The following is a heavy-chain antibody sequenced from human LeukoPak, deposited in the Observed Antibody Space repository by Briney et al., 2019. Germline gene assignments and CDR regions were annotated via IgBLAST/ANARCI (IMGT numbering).Heavy chain of an antibody. Sequence: SGGSLRLSCAASGFTFSSYAIHWVRQAPGKGLEWVAVISYDGSNKYYADSVKGRFTISRDNSKNTLYLQMNSLRAEDTAVYYCARVGHVDTAMVFDYWGQGTLVTVSS. V-gene: IGHV3-30-3*01. CDR1: GFTFSSYA. D-gene: IGHD5-18*01. CDR2: ISYDGSNK. CDR3: ARVGHVDTAMVFDY. J-gene: IGHJ4*02.